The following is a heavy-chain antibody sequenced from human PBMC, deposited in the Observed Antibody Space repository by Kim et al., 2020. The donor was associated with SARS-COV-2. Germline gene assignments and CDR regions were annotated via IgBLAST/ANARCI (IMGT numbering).Heavy chain of an antibody. J-gene: IGHJ5*02. CDR1: GGTFSSYA. D-gene: IGHD6-13*01. CDR2: IIPIFGTA. V-gene: IGHV1-69*13. CDR3: ARGGRIAAPKVSGWFDP. Sequence: SVKVSCKASGGTFSSYAISWVRQAPGQGLEWMGGIIPIFGTANYAQKFQGRVTITADESTRTAYMELSSLRSEDTAVYYCARGGRIAAPKVSGWFDPWGQGTLVTVSP.